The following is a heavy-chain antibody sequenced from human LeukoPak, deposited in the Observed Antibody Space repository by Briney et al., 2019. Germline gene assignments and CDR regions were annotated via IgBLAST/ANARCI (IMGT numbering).Heavy chain of an antibody. Sequence: AGGSLRLSCAASGFTFSSYGMHWVRQAPGKGLEWVAVISFDGSNKYYADSVKGRFTISRDNSKNTLYLQMNSLRVEDTAVYYCAKGYGQRLVNNWFDPWGQGTLVTVSS. CDR2: ISFDGSNK. CDR1: GFTFSSYG. D-gene: IGHD6-13*01. J-gene: IGHJ5*02. V-gene: IGHV3-30*18. CDR3: AKGYGQRLVNNWFDP.